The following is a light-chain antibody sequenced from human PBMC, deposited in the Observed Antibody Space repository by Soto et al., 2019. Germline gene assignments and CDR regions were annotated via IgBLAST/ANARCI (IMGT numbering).Light chain of an antibody. CDR2: GAS. V-gene: IGKV3-15*01. CDR1: QSVSSN. Sequence: EIVMTQSPATLSVSPGERATLSCRASQSVSSNLAWYQQKPGQAPRLLIYGASTRATGIPARFSGSGSGTEFTLTISSLQSEDFAGYYCQQYKNWPPAWTFGQGTKVEFK. J-gene: IGKJ1*01. CDR3: QQYKNWPPAWT.